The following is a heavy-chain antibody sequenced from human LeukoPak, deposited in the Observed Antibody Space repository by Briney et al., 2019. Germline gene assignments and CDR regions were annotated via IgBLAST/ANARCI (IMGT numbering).Heavy chain of an antibody. Sequence: SQTLSLTCAVSGASISSGGYSWSWIRQPPGKGLEWIGYIYHSGSTYYNPSLKSRVTISVDRSKNQFSLKLSSVTAADTAVYHCARDRGGHDAFDIWGQGTMVTVSS. CDR3: ARDRGGHDAFDI. J-gene: IGHJ3*02. CDR2: IYHSGST. V-gene: IGHV4-30-2*01. CDR1: GASISSGGYS.